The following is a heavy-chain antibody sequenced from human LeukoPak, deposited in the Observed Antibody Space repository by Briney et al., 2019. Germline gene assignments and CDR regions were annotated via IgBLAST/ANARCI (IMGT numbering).Heavy chain of an antibody. Sequence: GGSLRLSCAASGFTFNDFAMHWVRHTPGKGLEWVSGISWNSGSIGYADSVKGRFTISRDNAKDSLYLQMNSLRAEDTAMYYCARSRGGGITVFGAPRPAFDPWGQGTLVTVSS. CDR3: ARSRGGGITVFGAPRPAFDP. J-gene: IGHJ5*02. CDR2: ISWNSGSI. V-gene: IGHV3-9*01. CDR1: GFTFNDFA. D-gene: IGHD3-3*01.